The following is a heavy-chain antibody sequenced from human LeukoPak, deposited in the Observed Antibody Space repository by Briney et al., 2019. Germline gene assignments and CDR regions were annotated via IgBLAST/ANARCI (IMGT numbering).Heavy chain of an antibody. V-gene: IGHV1-69*04. J-gene: IGHJ4*02. CDR2: IIPILGIA. CDR1: GGTFSSYA. Sequence: ASVKASCKASGGTFSSYAISWVRQAPGQGLEWMGRIIPILGIANYAQKFQGRVTITADKSTSTAYMELSSLRSEDTAVYYCARALKAARRSDGSLGYWGQGTLVTVSS. D-gene: IGHD6-6*01. CDR3: ARALKAARRSDGSLGY.